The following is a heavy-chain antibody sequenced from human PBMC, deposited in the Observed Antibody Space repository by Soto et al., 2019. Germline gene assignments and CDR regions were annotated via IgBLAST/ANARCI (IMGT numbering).Heavy chain of an antibody. V-gene: IGHV4-61*01. J-gene: IGHJ6*02. CDR2: IYNSGIT. Sequence: TETLSLTCTVSGGSVSSGSHYWSWIRQSPGQGLEWIGYIYNSGITKYNATLKSRVTISVDTSKNQFSLRLISVTAADTAVYFCASSPNYVIWGSQPYYNGMNVWGQAITDTVS. CDR3: ASSPNYVIWGSQPYYNGMNV. D-gene: IGHD3-16*01. CDR1: GGSVSSGSHY.